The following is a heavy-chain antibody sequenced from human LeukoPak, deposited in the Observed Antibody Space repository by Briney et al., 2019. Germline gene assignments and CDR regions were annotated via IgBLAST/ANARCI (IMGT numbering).Heavy chain of an antibody. Sequence: SETLSLTCAVSGYSISSGYYWGWIRQPPGKGLEWIGSIYHSGSTYYNPSLKSRVTISVDTSKNQFSLKLSSVTAADTAVYYCARTGYYDFWSGYYDYWGQGTLATVSS. CDR3: ARTGYYDFWSGYYDY. CDR2: IYHSGST. CDR1: GYSISSGYY. V-gene: IGHV4-38-2*01. D-gene: IGHD3-3*01. J-gene: IGHJ4*02.